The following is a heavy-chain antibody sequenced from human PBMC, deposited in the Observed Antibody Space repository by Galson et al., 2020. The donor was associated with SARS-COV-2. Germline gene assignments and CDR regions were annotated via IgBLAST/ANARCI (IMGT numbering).Heavy chain of an antibody. D-gene: IGHD2-21*02. Sequence: TGGSLSLTCAASGFTFSGSTINWIRQAPGKGLEWVGRIRTTPNSYDTASAASVKGRFTISRDDSKITAYMQMNSVRTEDTAVYYCTGATYCGGDCYSDAFDIWGQGTMVTVSS. CDR1: GFTFSGST. V-gene: IGHV3-73*01. CDR3: TGATYCGGDCYSDAFDI. J-gene: IGHJ3*02. CDR2: IRTTPNSYDT.